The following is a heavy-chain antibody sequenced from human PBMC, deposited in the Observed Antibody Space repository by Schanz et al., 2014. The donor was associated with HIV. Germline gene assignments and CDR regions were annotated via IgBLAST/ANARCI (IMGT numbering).Heavy chain of an antibody. CDR2: INHSGTT. CDR1: GVSFSGYF. Sequence: QVQLQQWVAGLLKPSETLSLTCAVYGVSFSGYFWSWVRQPPGKGPEWIGEINHSGTTNYNPSLKSRLIISVDTSKNQFSLKLTSVTVADTAVYFCARKRVTGDTRSWFDPWGQGTLVTISS. D-gene: IGHD1-20*01. J-gene: IGHJ5*02. CDR3: ARKRVTGDTRSWFDP. V-gene: IGHV4-34*01.